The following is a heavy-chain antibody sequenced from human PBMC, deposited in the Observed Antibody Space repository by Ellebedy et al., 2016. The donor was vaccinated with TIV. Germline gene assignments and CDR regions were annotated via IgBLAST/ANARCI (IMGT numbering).Heavy chain of an antibody. CDR2: ISSGGSTI. D-gene: IGHD5-18*01. J-gene: IGHJ4*02. Sequence: GESLKISCAASGFTFSSYWMNWVRQAPGKGLEWVSYISSGGSTIYYADSVKGRFTISRDNAKNSLYLQMNSLRAEDTAVYYCELEYSYGSSYFDYWGQGTLVTVSS. V-gene: IGHV3-48*04. CDR1: GFTFSSYW. CDR3: ELEYSYGSSYFDY.